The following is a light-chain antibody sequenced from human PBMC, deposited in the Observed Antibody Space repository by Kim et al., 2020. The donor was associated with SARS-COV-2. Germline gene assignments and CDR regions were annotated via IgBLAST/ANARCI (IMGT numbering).Light chain of an antibody. J-gene: IGLJ2*01. CDR3: QSGRL. V-gene: IGLV6-57*03. CDR1: SGRIASNF. Sequence: SRSPGKTVTISCTRSSGRIASNFVQWYQQRPGSAPTSVIYEDNQRPSWVPDRFSGSIDDSSNSASLTISGLKTEDEADYYCQSGRLFGGGTQLTVL. CDR2: EDN.